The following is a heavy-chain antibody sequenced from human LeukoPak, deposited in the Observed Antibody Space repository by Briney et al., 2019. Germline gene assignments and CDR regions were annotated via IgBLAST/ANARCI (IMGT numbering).Heavy chain of an antibody. V-gene: IGHV3-21*01. CDR1: GFTFSSYS. Sequence: GGSLRLSCAASGFTFSSYSMNWVRQAPGKGLEWVSSISSSSSYIYYADSVEGRFTISRDNAKNSLYLQMNSLRAEDTAVYYCARDGMTYYYDSSGYYHFDYWGQGTLVTVSS. J-gene: IGHJ4*02. CDR3: ARDGMTYYYDSSGYYHFDY. CDR2: ISSSSSYI. D-gene: IGHD3-22*01.